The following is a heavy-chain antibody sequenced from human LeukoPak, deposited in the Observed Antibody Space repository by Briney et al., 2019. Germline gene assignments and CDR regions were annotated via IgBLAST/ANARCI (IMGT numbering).Heavy chain of an antibody. CDR1: GFTFSNAW. Sequence: PGGSLRLSCAASGFTFSNAWMSWVRQAPGKGLEWVGRIKSKTDGGTTDYAAPVKGRFTISRDDSKNTLYLQMSSLKTEDTAVYYCTTVESGDGYNSLSRGIDSWGQGTLVTVSS. J-gene: IGHJ4*02. CDR3: TTVESGDGYNSLSRGIDS. V-gene: IGHV3-15*01. D-gene: IGHD5-24*01. CDR2: IKSKTDGGTT.